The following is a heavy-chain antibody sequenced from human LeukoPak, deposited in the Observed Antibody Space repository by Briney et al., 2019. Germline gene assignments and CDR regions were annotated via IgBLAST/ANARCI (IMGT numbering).Heavy chain of an antibody. CDR2: IYTSGST. V-gene: IGHV4-61*02. CDR3: ASEVTYYDILTGYYSGHMDY. Sequence: PSETLSLTCTVSGGSISSGSYYWSWIRQPAGKGLEWIGRIYTSGSTNYNPSLKSRVTISVDTSKNQFSLKLSSVTAADTAVYYCASEVTYYDILTGYYSGHMDYWGQGTLVTVSS. CDR1: GGSISSGSYY. D-gene: IGHD3-9*01. J-gene: IGHJ4*02.